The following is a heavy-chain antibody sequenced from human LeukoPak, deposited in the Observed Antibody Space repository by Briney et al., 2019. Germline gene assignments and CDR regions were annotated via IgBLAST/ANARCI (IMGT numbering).Heavy chain of an antibody. V-gene: IGHV4-4*02. CDR2: VYHTGST. D-gene: IGHD2-21*01. CDR1: GDFIISNNW. CDR3: ARVHIGGYFDS. Sequence: PSETLSLTCAVSGDFIISNNWWSCVRQPPGKGLEWIGEVYHTGSTNYNPSLKSRVTISADKSKNSFSLKLTSVTAADTAVYYCARVHIGGYFDSWGQGTLVTVSS. J-gene: IGHJ4*02.